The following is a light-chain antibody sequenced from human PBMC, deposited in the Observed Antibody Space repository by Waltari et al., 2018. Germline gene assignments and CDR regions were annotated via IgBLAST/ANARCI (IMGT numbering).Light chain of an antibody. CDR3: QQSYTTPYT. CDR2: GAS. J-gene: IGKJ2*01. CDR1: QSISKD. V-gene: IGKV1-39*01. Sequence: DIQMTQSPSSLSASVGDRVTITCRASQSISKDLNWYKQKPGKAPKPLIYGASSLQSGIPPRFSGSGSGTEFTLTISSLQPEDFATYSCQQSYTTPYTFGQGTKLEI.